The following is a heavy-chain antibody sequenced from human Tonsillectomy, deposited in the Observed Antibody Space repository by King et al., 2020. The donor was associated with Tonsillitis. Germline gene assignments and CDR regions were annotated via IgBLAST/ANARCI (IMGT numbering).Heavy chain of an antibody. D-gene: IGHD6-13*01. V-gene: IGHV4-30-4*07. CDR1: GGSISSGGYS. CDR2: NYDSRSN. J-gene: IGHJ5*02. Sequence: QLQESGPGLVKPSQTLPLTCAVSGGSISSGGYSWSWIRQPPGKGLEWIGYNYDSRSNDYNPSLKSRVTISVDTSKNQFSLKLSSVTAADTAVYYCARALLVGPFRGAPFDPWGQGTLVTVSS. CDR3: ARALLVGPFRGAPFDP.